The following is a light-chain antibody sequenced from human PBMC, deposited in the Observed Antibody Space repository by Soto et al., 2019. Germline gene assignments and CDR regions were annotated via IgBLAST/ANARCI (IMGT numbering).Light chain of an antibody. J-gene: IGLJ1*01. CDR3: QSYDSSLSAWV. CDR1: SSNIGAGYD. V-gene: IGLV1-40*01. Sequence: QAVVTQPPSVSGAPGQRVTISCTGSSSNIGAGYDVHWYQQLPGTAHKLLIYGNSNRPSGVPDRFSGSKSGTSASLAITGLEAEDEADYDCQSYDSSLSAWVFGTGTKLTVL. CDR2: GNS.